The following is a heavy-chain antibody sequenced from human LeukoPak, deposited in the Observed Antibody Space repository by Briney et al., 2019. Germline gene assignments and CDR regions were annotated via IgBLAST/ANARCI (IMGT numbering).Heavy chain of an antibody. CDR3: ARGDCYGSCSSYNHFDY. J-gene: IGHJ4*02. CDR1: LYIFSNYW. D-gene: IGHD3-10*01. V-gene: IGHV5-51*01. CDR2: IYSGDSDV. Sequence: AEPLQISSKGSLYIFSNYWIGGVRPMPAEGLEWMGIIYSGDSDVRYSPSFQVQVTISGDRSINTAYLQWRSLKASDSAMYYCARGDCYGSCSSYNHFDYWGQGTLVTVCS.